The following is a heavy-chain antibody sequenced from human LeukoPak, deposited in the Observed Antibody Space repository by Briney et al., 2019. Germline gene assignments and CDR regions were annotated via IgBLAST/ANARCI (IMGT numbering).Heavy chain of an antibody. D-gene: IGHD2-15*01. CDR1: GFTFKNYA. V-gene: IGHV3-23*01. Sequence: PGGSLRLSCAASGFTFKNYAMTWVRQAPGKGLGWVSRTSGSGDIRLYADSVRGRFTISRTNSENRLYLQMNSLRADDSGVYYCANYRSGGGGYYSGLEHWGQGTQVTVSS. CDR2: TSGSGDIR. J-gene: IGHJ1*01. CDR3: ANYRSGGGGYYSGLEH.